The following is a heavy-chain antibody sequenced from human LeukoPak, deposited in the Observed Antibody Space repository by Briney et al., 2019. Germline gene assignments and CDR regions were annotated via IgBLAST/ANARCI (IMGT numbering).Heavy chain of an antibody. V-gene: IGHV4-39*07. D-gene: IGHD3-22*01. J-gene: IGHJ3*02. CDR2: IYYSGST. Sequence: PSETLSLTCTVSGGSISSSSYYWGWIRQPPGKGLEWIGSIYYSGSTYYNPSLKSRVTISVDTSKNQFSLKLSSVTAADTAVYYCARDTTTTYYYDSSGSDGAFDIWGQGTMVTVSS. CDR3: ARDTTTTYYYDSSGSDGAFDI. CDR1: GGSISSSSYY.